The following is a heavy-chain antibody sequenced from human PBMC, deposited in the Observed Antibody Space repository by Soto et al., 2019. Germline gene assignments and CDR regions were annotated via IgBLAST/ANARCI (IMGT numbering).Heavy chain of an antibody. J-gene: IGHJ4*02. CDR2: ISAYNGNT. CDR1: GYTFTSYG. V-gene: IGHV1-18*01. CDR3: ARVSRIFGVVTDFDY. D-gene: IGHD3-3*01. Sequence: ASVNVSCKASGYTFTSYGISWVRQAPGQGLEWMGWISAYNGNTNYAQKLQGRVTMTTDTSTSTAYMELRSLRSDDTAVYYCARVSRIFGVVTDFDYWGQGTLVTVSS.